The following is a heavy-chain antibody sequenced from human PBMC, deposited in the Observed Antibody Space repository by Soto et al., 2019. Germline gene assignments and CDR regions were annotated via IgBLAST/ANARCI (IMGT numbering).Heavy chain of an antibody. V-gene: IGHV2-5*02. Sequence: QITLKESGPTLVKPTQTLTLTCTFSGFSLSTSGVGVGWIRQPPGKALEWLALIYWDDDKRYSPSLKSRLTITKDTSRNQVVLTMTNMDPVDTATYYCAHDCNDWYGFDYWGQGTLVTVSS. D-gene: IGHD3-9*01. CDR3: AHDCNDWYGFDY. CDR1: GFSLSTSGVG. J-gene: IGHJ4*02. CDR2: IYWDDDK.